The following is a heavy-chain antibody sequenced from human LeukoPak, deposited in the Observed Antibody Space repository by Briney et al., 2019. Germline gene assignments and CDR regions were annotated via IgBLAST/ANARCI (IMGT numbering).Heavy chain of an antibody. J-gene: IGHJ6*03. Sequence: GGSLRLSCAASGFTFSSYGMHWVRQAPGKGLEWVAFIRYDGSNKYYADSVKGRFTISRDNSKNTLYLQMNSLRAEDTAVYYCAKVSEGSTSYFYYYYYYYMDVWGKGTTVTVSS. CDR2: IRYDGSNK. CDR1: GFTFSSYG. D-gene: IGHD2-2*01. CDR3: AKVSEGSTSYFYYYYYYYMDV. V-gene: IGHV3-30*02.